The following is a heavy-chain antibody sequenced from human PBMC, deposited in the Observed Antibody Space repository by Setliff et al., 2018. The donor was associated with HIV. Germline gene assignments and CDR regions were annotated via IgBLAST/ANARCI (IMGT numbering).Heavy chain of an antibody. Sequence: SETLSLTCAVYGGSFSDYSWSWIRQPPGKGLEWIGEINYSGSTKYNPSLKSRVTISPNTSKSQFSLKLTSVTAADTAVYYCARGSYYDYVWGNYRYTGFDYWGQGTLVTVSS. V-gene: IGHV4-34*01. CDR1: GGSFSDYS. CDR2: INYSGST. J-gene: IGHJ4*02. CDR3: ARGSYYDYVWGNYRYTGFDY. D-gene: IGHD3-16*02.